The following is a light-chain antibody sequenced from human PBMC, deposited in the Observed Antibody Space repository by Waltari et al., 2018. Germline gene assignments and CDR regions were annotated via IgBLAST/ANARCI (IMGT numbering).Light chain of an antibody. J-gene: IGLJ3*02. V-gene: IGLV1-51*02. CDR1: SSNIGKNY. CDR2: ENN. Sequence: QSVLTQPPSVSAAPGQKVTISCSGSSSNIGKNYVYWYQQLPGTAPKLLIYENNKRPSGIPDRFSGSKSGTSATLGITGLQTGDEADYYCGTWDSSLSARVFGGGTKLTVL. CDR3: GTWDSSLSARV.